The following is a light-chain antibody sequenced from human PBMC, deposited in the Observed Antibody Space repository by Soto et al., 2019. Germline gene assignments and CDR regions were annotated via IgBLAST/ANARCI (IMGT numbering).Light chain of an antibody. V-gene: IGKV1-5*03. CDR1: QSISNW. J-gene: IGKJ1*01. CDR2: KAS. CDR3: QQYNIYWT. Sequence: DIQMTQSPSTLSASVGDRVTITCRASQSISNWLAWYQQKPGKAPKVLISKASTLESGVPSRFSGSGSGTESTLTISSLQPDDFATYYCQQYNIYWTFGQGTKVEI.